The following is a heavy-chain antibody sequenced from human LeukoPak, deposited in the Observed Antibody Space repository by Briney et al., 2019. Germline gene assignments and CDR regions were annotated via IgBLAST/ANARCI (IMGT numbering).Heavy chain of an antibody. Sequence: PSQTLSLTCTVSGDSISSGDYYWSWIRQPAGKGLEWIGRISSSGSTNYNPSLKSRVTISVDTSKNQFSLKLSSVTAADTAVYFCARSARIQLWLLDYWGQGTLVTVSS. V-gene: IGHV4-61*02. CDR3: ARSARIQLWLLDY. J-gene: IGHJ4*02. D-gene: IGHD5-18*01. CDR2: ISSSGST. CDR1: GDSISSGDYY.